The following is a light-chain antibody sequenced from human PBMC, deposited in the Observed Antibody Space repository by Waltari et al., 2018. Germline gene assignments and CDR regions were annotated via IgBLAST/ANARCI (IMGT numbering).Light chain of an antibody. CDR3: QQSYTTPLT. CDR1: ESISSW. Sequence: ETQMTQSPSTLSASAGDRVTITCRASESISSWLAWYQQKPGRAPKLLVYEAYSLERGVPSRFSGRGSGTDFTLTISSLQPEDFATYYCQQSYTTPLTFGGGTKVDLK. V-gene: IGKV1-5*03. J-gene: IGKJ4*01. CDR2: EAY.